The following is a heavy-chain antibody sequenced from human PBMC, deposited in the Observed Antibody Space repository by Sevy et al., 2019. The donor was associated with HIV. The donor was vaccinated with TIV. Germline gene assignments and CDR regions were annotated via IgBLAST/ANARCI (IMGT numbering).Heavy chain of an antibody. CDR3: ARSKDHYYDSGGYHYYFDY. Sequence: GGSLRLSCAASGFTFSSYGMHWVRQAPGKGLEWVAVIWYDGSNKYYADSVKGRFTISRNNSKNTLYLQMNSLRAEDTAVYYCARSKDHYYDSGGYHYYFDYWGQGTLVTVSS. D-gene: IGHD3-22*01. CDR2: IWYDGSNK. CDR1: GFTFSSYG. V-gene: IGHV3-33*01. J-gene: IGHJ4*02.